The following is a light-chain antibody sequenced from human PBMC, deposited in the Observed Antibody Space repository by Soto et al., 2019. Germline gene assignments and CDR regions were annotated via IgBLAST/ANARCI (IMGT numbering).Light chain of an antibody. V-gene: IGKV3-11*01. J-gene: IGKJ4*01. Sequence: EILLTQSPSTLSLSPGERATLSCRASRSVSSYLAWYQQKPGQAPRLLIYGASNRATGIPARFSGSGSGTDFTLTISSLDPEDFAVYYCQQRSNWLTFGGGTKVDIK. CDR1: RSVSSY. CDR3: QQRSNWLT. CDR2: GAS.